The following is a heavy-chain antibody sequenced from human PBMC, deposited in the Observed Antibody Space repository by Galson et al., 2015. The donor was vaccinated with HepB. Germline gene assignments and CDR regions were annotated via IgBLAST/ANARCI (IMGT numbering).Heavy chain of an antibody. J-gene: IGHJ4*02. CDR1: GFTFTRYA. Sequence: SLRLSCAASGFTFTRYAMTWVRQAPGKGLEWVASVTSSGGKTYYTDSVKGRFTLSRDNSKNILFLQLNSLRAEDTAVYYCAKDGIMVANNPYHFHYWGQGTLVTVSS. D-gene: IGHD2-15*01. CDR3: AKDGIMVANNPYHFHY. V-gene: IGHV3-23*01. CDR2: VTSSGGKT.